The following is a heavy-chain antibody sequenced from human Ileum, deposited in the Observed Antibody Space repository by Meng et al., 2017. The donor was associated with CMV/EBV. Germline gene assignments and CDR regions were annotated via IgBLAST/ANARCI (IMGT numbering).Heavy chain of an antibody. V-gene: IGHV4-61*01. D-gene: IGHD3-3*01. CDR3: ARFRGTQYYDFPNWFDP. J-gene: IGHJ5*02. CDR1: SVSSGSYY. Sequence: SVSSGSYYWSWIRQPPGKGLEWIGYTYFSGSTNYNSSLKSRVTISVDTSKNQFSLKLSSVTAADTAVYYCARFRGTQYYDFPNWFDPWGQGTLVTVSS. CDR2: TYFSGST.